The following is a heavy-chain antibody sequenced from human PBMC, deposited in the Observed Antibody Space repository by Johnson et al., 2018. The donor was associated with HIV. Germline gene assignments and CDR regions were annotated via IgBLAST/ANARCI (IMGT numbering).Heavy chain of an antibody. CDR1: GFTFSDVW. CDR3: ARDPCTGASCRPGAFDI. J-gene: IGHJ3*02. Sequence: VQLVESGGGSVKPGDSLRLSCAASGFTFSDVWMTRVRQAPGRGLEWVSAISGSGGSTYYADSVKGRFTISRDNSKNTLYLQMNSLRAEDTAVYFCARDPCTGASCRPGAFDIWGQGTMVTVSS. V-gene: IGHV3-23*04. CDR2: ISGSGGST. D-gene: IGHD2-15*01.